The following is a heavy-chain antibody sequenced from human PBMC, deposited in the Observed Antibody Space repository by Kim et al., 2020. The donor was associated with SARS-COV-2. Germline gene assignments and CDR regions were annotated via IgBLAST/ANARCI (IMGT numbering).Heavy chain of an antibody. CDR2: ISGSGGST. CDR3: AKEGVLLWFGELLSNAFDI. V-gene: IGHV3-23*01. Sequence: GGSLRLSCAASGFTFSSYAMSWVRQAPGKGLEWVSAISGSGGSTYYADSVKGRFTISRDNSKNTLYLQMNSLRAEDTAVYYCAKEGVLLWFGELLSNAFDIWGQGTMVTVSS. J-gene: IGHJ3*02. CDR1: GFTFSSYA. D-gene: IGHD3-10*01.